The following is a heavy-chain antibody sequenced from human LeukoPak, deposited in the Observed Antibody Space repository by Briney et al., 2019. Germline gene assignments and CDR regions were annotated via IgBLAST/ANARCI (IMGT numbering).Heavy chain of an antibody. CDR2: ISGSGGST. CDR1: GFTFISYA. J-gene: IGHJ4*02. Sequence: GRSLRLSCAASGFTFISYAMSWVRQAPGKGLEWVSAISGSGGSTYYADSVKGRFTISRDNSKNTLYLQMNSLRAEDTAVYYCAKDHMVVTPRYSFDYWGQGTLVTVSS. CDR3: AKDHMVVTPRYSFDY. D-gene: IGHD2-21*02. V-gene: IGHV3-23*01.